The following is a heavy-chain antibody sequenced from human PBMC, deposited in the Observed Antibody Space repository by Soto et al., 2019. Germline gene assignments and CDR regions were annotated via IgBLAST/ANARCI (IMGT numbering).Heavy chain of an antibody. V-gene: IGHV4-38-2*01. CDR3: ARTFDYYGMDV. CDR1: GYSIGSGYD. CDR2: IYHAGSV. J-gene: IGHJ6*02. Sequence: PXATLSLTCAVSGYSIGSGYDWAWIRQSPGKGLEWIGSIYHAGSVYYNPSLNGRVALSMDTSKNHFSLKLTSVTAADTAVYYCARTFDYYGMDVWGQGTTVTVSS.